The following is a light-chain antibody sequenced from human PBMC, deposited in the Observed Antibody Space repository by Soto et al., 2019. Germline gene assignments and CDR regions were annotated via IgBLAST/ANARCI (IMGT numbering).Light chain of an antibody. V-gene: IGKV3-20*01. J-gene: IGKJ1*01. CDR3: QHYGDPSWA. Sequence: EIVLTQSPGTLSLTPGERATLSCRASQSVSNNYLAWYQQKRGQAPRLLIYAASSGATGTPDRFSGSGSGTDFTLTNSRLQREDFAVYYCQHYGDPSWAFGQGTKVDIK. CDR2: AAS. CDR1: QSVSNNY.